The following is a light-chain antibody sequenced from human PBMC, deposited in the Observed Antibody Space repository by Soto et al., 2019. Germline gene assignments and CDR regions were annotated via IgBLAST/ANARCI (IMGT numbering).Light chain of an antibody. J-gene: IGKJ2*01. CDR2: RAS. Sequence: DIQMTQSPSTLSASVGDRVTITCRASQNIDRWLAWYQQKPGKAPKLLIYRASSLESGVPSRFSGSGSETEFTLTISSLQPDDFTTYYCQQYKTYTHNFAQGTKLEIK. V-gene: IGKV1-5*03. CDR1: QNIDRW. CDR3: QQYKTYTHN.